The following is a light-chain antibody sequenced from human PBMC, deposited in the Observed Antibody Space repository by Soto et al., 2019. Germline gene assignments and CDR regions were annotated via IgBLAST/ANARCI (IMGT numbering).Light chain of an antibody. J-gene: IGKJ5*01. Sequence: ETGMTQSPATLSVSSGERGTLSCRAIQSVRTKLAWYQQKPGQAPRLLIYGASSRATGIPARFSGSGSGTEFTLTISSLQSEDSGVYYCQQYNKWPAEITFGQGTRLEIK. CDR2: GAS. V-gene: IGKV3D-15*01. CDR1: QSVRTK. CDR3: QQYNKWPAEIT.